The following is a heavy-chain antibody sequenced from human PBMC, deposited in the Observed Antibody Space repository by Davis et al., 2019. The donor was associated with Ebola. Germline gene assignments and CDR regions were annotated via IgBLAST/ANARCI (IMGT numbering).Heavy chain of an antibody. CDR2: IYYSGST. D-gene: IGHD7-27*01. J-gene: IGHJ4*02. CDR1: GGSISSSSYY. CDR3: AESLGY. Sequence: PSETLSLTCIVSGGSISSSSYYWGWIRQPPGKGLEWIGSIYYSGSTSYNPSLKSRVTISVDTSKNQFSLKLTSVTAADTAVYYCAESLGYWGQGTLVTVSS. V-gene: IGHV4-39*07.